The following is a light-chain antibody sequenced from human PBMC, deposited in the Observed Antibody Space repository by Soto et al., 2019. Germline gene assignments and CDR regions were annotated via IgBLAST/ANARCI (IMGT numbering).Light chain of an antibody. J-gene: IGLJ1*01. CDR3: NSYTSSSTYV. V-gene: IGLV2-14*03. Sequence: QSVLTQPAAVSGSPVQSIPISCTGTSSDVGGFNYVSWYQQHPGKAPKLMIYDVTNRPSGGSYRFSGSKSGNTASLTISGLQAEDEADYYCNSYTSSSTYVFGTGTKVTVL. CDR1: SSDVGGFNY. CDR2: DVT.